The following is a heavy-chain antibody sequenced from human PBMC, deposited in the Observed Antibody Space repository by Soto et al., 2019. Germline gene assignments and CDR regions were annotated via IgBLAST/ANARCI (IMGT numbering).Heavy chain of an antibody. J-gene: IGHJ4*02. CDR1: GFTFSTYD. CDR2: ISFDGSNK. Sequence: QVQLVASGGGVVQPGRSLRLSCAATGFTFSTYDIHWVRQAPGKGPEWVSVISFDGSNKYYADSVKGRFTISRDNSKNPLYLQMSRLRTEDTAVYYCEWEGLWGQGTLVTVSS. CDR3: EWEGL. V-gene: IGHV3-30*03.